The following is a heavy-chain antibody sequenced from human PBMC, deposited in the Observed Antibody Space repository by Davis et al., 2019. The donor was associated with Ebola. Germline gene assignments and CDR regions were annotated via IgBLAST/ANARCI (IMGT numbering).Heavy chain of an antibody. Sequence: PSETLSLTCTVSGVSIGRHYWSWIRQPPGKRLEWIGSIYYTGSAYYNSSLASRATISVDTSKNQFSLKLTSVTAADTAMYYCSERGSSVWGQGTLVTVSS. CDR2: IYYTGSA. J-gene: IGHJ4*02. CDR1: GVSIGRHY. CDR3: SERGSSV. V-gene: IGHV4-59*03. D-gene: IGHD3-10*01.